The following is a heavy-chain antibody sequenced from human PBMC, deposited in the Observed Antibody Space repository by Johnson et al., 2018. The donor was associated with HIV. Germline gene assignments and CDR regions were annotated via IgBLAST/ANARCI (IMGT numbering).Heavy chain of an antibody. D-gene: IGHD3-10*01. V-gene: IGHV3-30*03. J-gene: IGHJ3*02. CDR3: ARDVGLWFGELRSGDAFDI. Sequence: QVQLVESGGGVVQPGRSLRLSCAASGFSFSRYVMHWVRQAPGKGLEWVAVISYAGSNKYYADSVKGRFTISRDNSKNTLYLQMNSLRAEDTAVYYCARDVGLWFGELRSGDAFDIWGQGTMVTVSS. CDR2: ISYAGSNK. CDR1: GFSFSRYV.